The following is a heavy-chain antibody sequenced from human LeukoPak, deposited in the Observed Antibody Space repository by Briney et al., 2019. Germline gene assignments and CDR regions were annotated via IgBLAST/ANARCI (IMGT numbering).Heavy chain of an antibody. CDR2: IYYSGST. CDR1: GGSISSYY. J-gene: IGHJ6*02. CDR3: ALGYCSSTSCYNEWDYYYYGMDV. V-gene: IGHV4-59*08. D-gene: IGHD2-2*02. Sequence: SETLSLTCTVSGGSISSYYWSWIRQPPGKGLEWIGYIYYSGSTNYNPSLKSRVTISVDTSKNQFSLKLSSVTAADTAVYYCALGYCSSTSCYNEWDYYYYGMDVWGQGTTVTVSS.